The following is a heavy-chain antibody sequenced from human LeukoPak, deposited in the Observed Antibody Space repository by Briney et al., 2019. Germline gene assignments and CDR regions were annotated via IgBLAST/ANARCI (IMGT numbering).Heavy chain of an antibody. CDR2: IIPIFGTA. CDR1: GGTFSSYA. J-gene: IGHJ6*03. Sequence: GASVKVSCKASGGTFSSYAISWVRQAPRQGLEWMGGIIPIFGTANYAQKFQGRVTITADKSTSTAYMELSRLRSDDTAVYYCATRYCSGGSCPNYYYYYINVWGKGTTVTISS. V-gene: IGHV1-69*06. CDR3: ATRYCSGGSCPNYYYYYINV. D-gene: IGHD2-15*01.